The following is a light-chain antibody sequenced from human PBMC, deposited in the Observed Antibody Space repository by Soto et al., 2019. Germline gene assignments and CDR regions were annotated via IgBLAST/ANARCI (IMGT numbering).Light chain of an antibody. J-gene: IGKJ1*01. V-gene: IGKV1-5*03. Sequence: DIQMTQSPSTLSASVGDRVTITCRASPSINTWLAWYQQKPGEAPKLLIYDGSTLERGVPSRLSGSGSGTEFTLTISSLQPDDFATLYGQQYKTYSRTFGQGTKVEVK. CDR2: DGS. CDR1: PSINTW. CDR3: QQYKTYSRT.